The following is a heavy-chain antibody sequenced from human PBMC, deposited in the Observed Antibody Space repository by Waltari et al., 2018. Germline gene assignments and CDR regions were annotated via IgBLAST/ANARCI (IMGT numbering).Heavy chain of an antibody. V-gene: IGHV3-53*02. CDR3: ARVIRDDIGGYYGIAAFEI. CDR1: GLGVNTEV. D-gene: IGHD3-22*01. J-gene: IGHJ3*02. Sequence: EVQLLETGGGLIQPGGSLSLSCSVSGLGVNTEVVSWGRQTAWKRMGWVSIIYTAGNTYYADSVKGRIIISRDNAKNTLYLQMDSLRAEDTALYYCARVIRDDIGGYYGIAAFEIWGQGTMVTVS. CDR2: IYTAGNT.